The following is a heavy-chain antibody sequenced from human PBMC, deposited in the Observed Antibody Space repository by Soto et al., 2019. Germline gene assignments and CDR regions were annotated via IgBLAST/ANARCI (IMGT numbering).Heavy chain of an antibody. CDR2: TYYRSKWIH. J-gene: IGHJ6*02. D-gene: IGHD3-16*01. CDR3: AGVVWFRGMDV. CDR1: GDSVSSSSAA. Sequence: SQTLSLTCDISGDSVSSSSAALNLIRQSPSRGLEWLGRTYYRSKWIHEYTVSMKSRITINPDTTKNQFSLHIYSVTPEDTAVYYCAGVVWFRGMDVWGQGTPVTVSS. V-gene: IGHV6-1*01.